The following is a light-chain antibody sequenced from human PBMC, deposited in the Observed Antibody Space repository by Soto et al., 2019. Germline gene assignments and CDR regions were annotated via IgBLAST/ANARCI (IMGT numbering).Light chain of an antibody. V-gene: IGKV1-5*01. CDR3: QQLNSYLFT. CDR1: QTINNR. J-gene: IGKJ3*01. Sequence: DIEMTQSPSTLSASLGDRVTIPCRASQTINNRLAWYQQKPGKAPKLLIFDVSSLESGVPSRFSGSGSGTEFTLTISSLQPDDFATYYCQQLNSYLFTFGPGTKVDIK. CDR2: DVS.